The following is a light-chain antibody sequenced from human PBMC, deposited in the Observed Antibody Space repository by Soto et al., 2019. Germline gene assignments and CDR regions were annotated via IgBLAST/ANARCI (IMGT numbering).Light chain of an antibody. V-gene: IGKV3D-15*01. J-gene: IGKJ2*01. Sequence: EIVRTQSPVTLSVSPGERATLSCRASQPVSSNLAWYQQKPGQAPRLLIFGASTRATGIPARFSGSGSGTEFTLTISSLQYEDFAVYYCQQYNNWPPYTFGQGTKLEIK. CDR2: GAS. CDR1: QPVSSN. CDR3: QQYNNWPPYT.